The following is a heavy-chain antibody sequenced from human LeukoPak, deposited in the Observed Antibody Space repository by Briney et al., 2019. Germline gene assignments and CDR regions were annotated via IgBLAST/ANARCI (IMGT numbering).Heavy chain of an antibody. J-gene: IGHJ4*02. CDR1: GFTFSSYA. D-gene: IGHD2-2*01. V-gene: IGHV3-23*01. CDR3: AREDIVVVPAAPDY. Sequence: GGSLRLSCAASGFTFSSYAMSWARQAPGKGLEWVSAISGSGGSTYYADSVKGRFTISRDNSKNSLYLQMNSLRAEDTAVYYCAREDIVVVPAAPDYWGQGTLVTVSS. CDR2: ISGSGGST.